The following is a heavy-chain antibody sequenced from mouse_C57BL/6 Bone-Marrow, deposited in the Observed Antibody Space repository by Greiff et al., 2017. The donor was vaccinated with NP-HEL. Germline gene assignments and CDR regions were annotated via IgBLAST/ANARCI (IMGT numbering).Heavy chain of an antibody. CDR2: ISYDGSN. Sequence: EVKVEESGPGLVKPSQSLSLTCSVTGYSITSGYYWNWIRQFPGNKLEWMGYISYDGSNNYNPSLKNRISITRDTSKNQFFLKLNSVTTEDTATYYCARAYYGILAWFAYWGQGTLVTVSA. D-gene: IGHD1-1*01. CDR3: ARAYYGILAWFAY. J-gene: IGHJ3*01. V-gene: IGHV3-6*01. CDR1: GYSITSGYY.